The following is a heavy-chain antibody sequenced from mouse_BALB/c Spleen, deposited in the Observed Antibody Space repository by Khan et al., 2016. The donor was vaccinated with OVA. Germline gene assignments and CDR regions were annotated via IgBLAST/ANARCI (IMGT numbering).Heavy chain of an antibody. CDR2: IYPGTGNT. CDR3: GRVEACYYFNY. D-gene: IGHD3-2*02. V-gene: IGHV1-76*01. J-gene: IGHJ2*01. CDR1: GYIFTSYW. Sequence: QVQLKQSGAELVRPGASVKLSCKTSGYIFTSYWIHWVKQRSGQGLEWIARIYPGTGNTYYNENFKGKATLTADNSSSTAYLQLSSLKSEDSAIYVGGRVEACYYFNYWGQGTTLTVSS.